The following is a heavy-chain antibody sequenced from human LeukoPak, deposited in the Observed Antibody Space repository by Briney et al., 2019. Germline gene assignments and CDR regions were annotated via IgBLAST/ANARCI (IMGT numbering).Heavy chain of an antibody. J-gene: IGHJ5*02. CDR2: INHSGST. Sequence: SETLSLTCAVYGGSFSGYYWSWIRQPPGKGLKWIGEINHSGSTNYNPSLKSRVTISVDTSKNQFSLKLSSVTAADTAVYYCAREAKQLWFWAVRKNWFDPWGQGTLVTVSS. CDR1: GGSFSGYY. D-gene: IGHD5-18*01. CDR3: AREAKQLWFWAVRKNWFDP. V-gene: IGHV4-34*01.